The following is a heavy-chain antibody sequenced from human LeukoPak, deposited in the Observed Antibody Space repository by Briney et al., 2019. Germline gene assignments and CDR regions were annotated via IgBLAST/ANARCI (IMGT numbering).Heavy chain of an antibody. Sequence: SSYGMHWVRQPPGKGLEWVGSIHSSGSTYYNPSLKSRVTISGDTSRKQFSLRLSSVTAADTAVYYCARADSGSYYHDYWGQGTLVTVSS. CDR1: SSYG. J-gene: IGHJ4*02. CDR2: IHSSGST. V-gene: IGHV4-39*07. D-gene: IGHD1-26*01. CDR3: ARADSGSYYHDY.